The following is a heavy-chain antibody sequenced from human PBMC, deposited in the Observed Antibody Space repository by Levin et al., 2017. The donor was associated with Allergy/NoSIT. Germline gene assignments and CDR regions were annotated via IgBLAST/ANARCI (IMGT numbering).Heavy chain of an antibody. CDR1: GFAFSSYA. CDR3: AKGGYESDNNAYYHLAKASDS. D-gene: IGHD3-22*01. CDR2: ISGTGDVT. J-gene: IGHJ1*01. V-gene: IGHV3-23*01. Sequence: SCAASGFAFSSYAMNWVRQAPGKGLEWVSGISGTGDVTSYQDSVQGRFTISRDNSKNTLYLQMNSLRSEDTAVYFCAKGGYESDNNAYYHLAKASDSWGQGTLSTGSS.